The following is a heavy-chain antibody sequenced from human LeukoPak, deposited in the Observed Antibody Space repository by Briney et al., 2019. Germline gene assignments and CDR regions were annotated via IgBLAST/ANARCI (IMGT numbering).Heavy chain of an antibody. Sequence: GGSLRLSCAASGFIFRNYAMHWVRQSPGKGLEWLAVIAHDERKIYYADSVKGRFTISRDNSKYTLYLQMNSLRAEDTAVYYCATDRGAAPFDYWGQGTLVTVSS. V-gene: IGHV3-30*03. CDR3: ATDRGAAPFDY. CDR1: GFIFRNYA. J-gene: IGHJ4*02. D-gene: IGHD6-13*01. CDR2: IAHDERKI.